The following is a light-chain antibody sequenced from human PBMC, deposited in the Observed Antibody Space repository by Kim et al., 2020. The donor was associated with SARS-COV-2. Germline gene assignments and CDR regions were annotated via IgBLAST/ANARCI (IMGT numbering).Light chain of an antibody. CDR1: SSNIGSNY. V-gene: IGLV1-47*01. J-gene: IGLJ3*02. Sequence: QSVLTQPPSASGTPGQRVTISCSGSSSNIGSNYVYWYQQLPGTAPKLLIYRNNQRPSGVPDRFSGSKSGTSASLAISGLRSEDEADYYCAAWDDSLSFCVFGGGTKLTVL. CDR3: AAWDDSLSFCV. CDR2: RNN.